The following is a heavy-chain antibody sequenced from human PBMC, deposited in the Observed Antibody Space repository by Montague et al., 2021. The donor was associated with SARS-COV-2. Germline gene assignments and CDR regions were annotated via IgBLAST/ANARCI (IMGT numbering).Heavy chain of an antibody. Sequence: SETLSLTCTVSGGSICSNTNYWNWIPQPPGKGLEWIGSPSYSGTTYYNPSLRSRVTISVDTSKNQFSLKLTSVTATATAVYSCARRGRGSDVFTGCRDDFDICGRGTMVTVSS. D-gene: IGHD3-9*01. J-gene: IGHJ3*02. CDR3: ARRGRGSDVFTGCRDDFDI. CDR1: GGSICSNTNY. CDR2: PSYSGTT. V-gene: IGHV4-39*01.